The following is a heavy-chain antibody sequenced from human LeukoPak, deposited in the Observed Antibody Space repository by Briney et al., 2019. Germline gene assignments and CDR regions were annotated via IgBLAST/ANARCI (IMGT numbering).Heavy chain of an antibody. CDR1: GFTFSSYS. V-gene: IGHV3-30*02. CDR3: ARGLYSYGLSRAFDI. D-gene: IGHD5-18*01. CDR2: IRYDERNK. Sequence: QTGGSLRLSCAASGFTFSSYSMNWVRQAPGKGLEWVTFIRYDERNKYYADSVKGRFTISRDNSKDTLYLQMNSLRAEDTAVYYCARGLYSYGLSRAFDIWGQGTMVTVSS. J-gene: IGHJ3*02.